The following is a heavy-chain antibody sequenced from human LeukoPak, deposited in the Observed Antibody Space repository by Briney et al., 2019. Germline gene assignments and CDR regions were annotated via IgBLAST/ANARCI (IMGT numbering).Heavy chain of an antibody. V-gene: IGHV3-9*01. J-gene: IGHJ6*02. CDR1: GFTFDDYA. Sequence: QPGRSLRLSCAASGFTFDDYAMHWVRQAPGKGLEWVSGISWNSGSIGYADSVKGRFTISRDNTKNSLYLQMNSLRAEDTALYYCAKDIGGDGGKQQAEYYYYYYGMDVWGQGTTVTVSS. CDR3: AKDIGGDGGKQQAEYYYYYYGMDV. D-gene: IGHD4-23*01. CDR2: ISWNSGSI.